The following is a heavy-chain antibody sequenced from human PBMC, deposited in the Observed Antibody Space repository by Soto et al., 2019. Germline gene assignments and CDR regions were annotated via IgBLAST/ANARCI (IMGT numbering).Heavy chain of an antibody. D-gene: IGHD3-9*01. CDR2: INHSGST. V-gene: IGHV4-34*01. J-gene: IGHJ4*02. Sequence: PSETLSLTCAVYGGSFSGYYWSWIRQPPGKGLEWIGEINHSGSTNYNPSLKSRVTISVDTSKNQFSLKLSSVTAADTAVYYCARVFDTYYFDSWGQGNMVTVSS. CDR1: GGSFSGYY. CDR3: ARVFDTYYFDS.